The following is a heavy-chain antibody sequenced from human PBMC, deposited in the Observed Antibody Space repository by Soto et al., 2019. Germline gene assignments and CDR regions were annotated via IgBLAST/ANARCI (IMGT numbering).Heavy chain of an antibody. J-gene: IGHJ4*02. CDR3: ARSEGSY. CDR1: GGSFSSSSYF. V-gene: IGHV4-39*07. CDR2: ISYSGST. Sequence: PSETLSLTCTVSGGSFSSSSYFWAWIRQPPGKGLEWIGSISYSGSTYYNPSLKSRVTISVDTSKNQFSVKLNSVTAADTAVYYCARSEGSYWGQGTRVTVAS.